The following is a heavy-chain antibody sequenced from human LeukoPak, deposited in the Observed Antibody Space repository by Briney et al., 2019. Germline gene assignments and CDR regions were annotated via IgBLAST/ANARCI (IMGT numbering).Heavy chain of an antibody. CDR2: INPNSGGT. Sequence: GAPVKVSCEASGYTFTSYGISWVRQAPGQGLEWMGWINPNSGGTNYAQKFQGRVTMTRDTSISTAYMELSRLRSDDTAVYYCARAFGYGAAAGTFGYWGQGTLVTVSS. D-gene: IGHD6-13*01. V-gene: IGHV1-2*02. CDR3: ARAFGYGAAAGTFGY. J-gene: IGHJ4*02. CDR1: GYTFTSYG.